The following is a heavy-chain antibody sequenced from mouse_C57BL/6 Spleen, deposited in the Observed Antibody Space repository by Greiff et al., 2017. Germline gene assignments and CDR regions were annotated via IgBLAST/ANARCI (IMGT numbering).Heavy chain of an antibody. CDR3: ARGGGNYEDYYAMDY. V-gene: IGHV3-6*01. Sequence: EVKLQESGPGLVKPSQSLSLTCSVTGYSITSGYYWNWIRQFPGNKLEWMGYISYDGSNNYNPSLKNRISITRDTSKNQFFLKLNSVTTEDTATYDCARGGGNYEDYYAMDYWGQGTSVTVAS. D-gene: IGHD2-1*01. CDR2: ISYDGSN. CDR1: GYSITSGYY. J-gene: IGHJ4*01.